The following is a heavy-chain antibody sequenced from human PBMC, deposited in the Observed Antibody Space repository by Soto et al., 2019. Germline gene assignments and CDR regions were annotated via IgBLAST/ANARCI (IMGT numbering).Heavy chain of an antibody. CDR1: GFTFSSYA. CDR2: ISGSGDST. J-gene: IGHJ1*01. V-gene: IGHV3-23*01. D-gene: IGHD6-19*01. CDR3: AKGVPGIAVAGTGYFQH. Sequence: EVPLLESGGGLVQPGGSLRLSCAASGFTFSSYAMSWVRQAPGKGLEWVSGISGSGDSTYYADSVKGRFTISRDNSMNTLYLQMNSLRAEDTAVYYCAKGVPGIAVAGTGYFQHWGQGTLVTVSS.